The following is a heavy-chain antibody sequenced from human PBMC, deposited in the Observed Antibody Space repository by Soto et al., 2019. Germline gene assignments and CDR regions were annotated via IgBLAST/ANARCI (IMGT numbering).Heavy chain of an antibody. J-gene: IGHJ3*02. V-gene: IGHV4-34*01. CDR2: INHSGST. CDR1: GGSFSGYY. Sequence: QVQLQQWGAGLLKPSETLSLTCAVHGGSFSGYYWSWIRQPPGKGLEWIGEINHSGSTNYNPSLKSRVTLSVDTSKNQFSLKLSSVTAADTAVYYCAKFGGGYYTRVPWYLRMFDTPENDAFDIWGQGTMVTVSS. D-gene: IGHD3-3*01. CDR3: AKFGGGYYTRVPWYLRMFDTPENDAFDI.